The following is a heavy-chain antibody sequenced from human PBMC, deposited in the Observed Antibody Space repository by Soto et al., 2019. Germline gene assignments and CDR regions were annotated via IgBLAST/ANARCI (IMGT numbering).Heavy chain of an antibody. Sequence: SETLSLTCTVSGGSISSGGYYWSWIRQHPGKGLEWIGYIYYSGSTYYNPSLKSRVTISIDTSKNQFSLKLSSVTAADTAVYYCARSGNYPSVDLDYWGQGTLVTVSS. D-gene: IGHD3-10*01. J-gene: IGHJ4*02. CDR1: GGSISSGGYY. V-gene: IGHV4-31*03. CDR3: ARSGNYPSVDLDY. CDR2: IYYSGST.